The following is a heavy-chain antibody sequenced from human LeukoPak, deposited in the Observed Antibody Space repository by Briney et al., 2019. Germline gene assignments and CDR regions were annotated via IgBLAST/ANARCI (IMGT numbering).Heavy chain of an antibody. CDR2: IIPIFGIA. D-gene: IGHD2-15*01. CDR1: GGTFSSYA. J-gene: IGHJ6*02. CDR3: AREDKTVVVVAATYYYYGMDV. V-gene: IGHV1-69*04. Sequence: ASVKVSCKASGGTFSSYAISWVRQAPGQGLEWMGRIIPIFGIANYAQKFQGRVTITADKSTSTAYMELSSLRSEDTAVYYCAREDKTVVVVAATYYYYGMDVWGQGTTVTVSS.